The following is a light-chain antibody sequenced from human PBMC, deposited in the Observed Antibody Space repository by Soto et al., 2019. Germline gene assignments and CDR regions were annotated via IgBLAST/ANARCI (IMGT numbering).Light chain of an antibody. V-gene: IGKV3-11*01. CDR2: ATS. CDR3: QQRSSWPFT. J-gene: IGKJ3*01. CDR1: QNINSY. Sequence: EIVLTQSPATLSLSPGERATLSCRASQNINSYLAWYQQKPGQAPRLLIYATSNRATGIPARFSGSGSGTDFTLSISSLEPEDFAVYYCQQRSSWPFTFGPGTQVAIK.